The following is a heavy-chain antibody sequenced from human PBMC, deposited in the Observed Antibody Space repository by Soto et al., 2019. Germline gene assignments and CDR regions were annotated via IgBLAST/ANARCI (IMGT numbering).Heavy chain of an antibody. D-gene: IGHD3-16*01. J-gene: IGHJ6*02. CDR2: INVYNGNT. V-gene: IGHV1-18*01. CDR3: ARMGDVPYYYYGMDV. Sequence: QVQLVQSGAEVKKPGASVKVSCKASGYTFTSYGITWVRQAPGQGLEWLGWINVYNGNTNYAQKLQGRVTMTTDTSTSTAYMELRSLRSDDTAVYYCARMGDVPYYYYGMDVWGQGTTVTVSS. CDR1: GYTFTSYG.